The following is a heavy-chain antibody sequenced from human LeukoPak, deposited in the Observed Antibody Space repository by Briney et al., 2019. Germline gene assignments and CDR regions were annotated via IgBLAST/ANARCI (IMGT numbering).Heavy chain of an antibody. J-gene: IGHJ4*02. D-gene: IGHD3-9*01. CDR1: GFTFSSYG. CDR3: ARGPLTGKWPDMGFDY. Sequence: GGSLRLSCAASGFTFSSYGMHWVRQAPGKGLEWVAVISYDGSNKYYADSVKGRFTISRDSSKNTLYLQMNSLRTEDTAVYYCARGPLTGKWPDMGFDYWGQGTLVTVSS. CDR2: ISYDGSNK. V-gene: IGHV3-30*03.